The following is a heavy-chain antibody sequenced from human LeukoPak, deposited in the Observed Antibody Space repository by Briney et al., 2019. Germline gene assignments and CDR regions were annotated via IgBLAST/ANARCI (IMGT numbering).Heavy chain of an antibody. CDR1: GGSISSSNW. Sequence: SGTLSLTCAVSGGSISSSNWWSWVRQPPGKGLEWIGEINHSGSTNYNPSLKSRVTISVDTSRNQFSLKLSSVTAADTAVYYCARFPIAVAAGLTWGQGTLVTVSS. V-gene: IGHV4-4*02. J-gene: IGHJ5*02. CDR3: ARFPIAVAAGLT. CDR2: INHSGST. D-gene: IGHD6-19*01.